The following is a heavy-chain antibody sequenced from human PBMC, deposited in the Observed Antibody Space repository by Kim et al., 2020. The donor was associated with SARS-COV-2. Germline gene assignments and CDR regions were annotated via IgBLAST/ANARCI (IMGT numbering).Heavy chain of an antibody. J-gene: IGHJ5*02. D-gene: IGHD4-17*01. CDR3: ARAGGDYENWFDP. Sequence: SDSLEGRFTNSRDNSKNTLYLQMNSLRAEDTAVYYCARAGGDYENWFDPWGQGTLVTVSS. V-gene: IGHV3-30*01.